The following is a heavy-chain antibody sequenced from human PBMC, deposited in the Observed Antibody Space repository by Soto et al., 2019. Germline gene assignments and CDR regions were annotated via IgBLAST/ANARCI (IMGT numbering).Heavy chain of an antibody. D-gene: IGHD3-10*01. CDR3: EKEINMFRESNAFDI. CDR2: ISGSGGST. Sequence: EVQLLESGGGLVQPGGSLRLSCAASGFTFSSYAMSWVRQAPGKGLEWVSAISGSGGSTYYADSVKGRFTISRDNSNYTLYLPMKSLRAEDTDVYYCEKEINMFRESNAFDIWGQGTMVTVS. V-gene: IGHV3-23*01. J-gene: IGHJ3*02. CDR1: GFTFSSYA.